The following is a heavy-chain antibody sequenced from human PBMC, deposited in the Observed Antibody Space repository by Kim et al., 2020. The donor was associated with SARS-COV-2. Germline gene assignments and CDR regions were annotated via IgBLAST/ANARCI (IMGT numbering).Heavy chain of an antibody. CDR1: GGSISSSSYY. J-gene: IGHJ4*02. V-gene: IGHV4-39*01. CDR3: ATRLHQRAEDY. CDR2: IYYSGST. D-gene: IGHD4-4*01. Sequence: SETLSLTCTVSGGSISSSSYYWGWIRQPPGKGLELIGSIYYSGSTYYNPSLKSRVTISVDTSKNQFSLKLSSVTAADTAVYYCATRLHQRAEDYWGQGTLVTVSS.